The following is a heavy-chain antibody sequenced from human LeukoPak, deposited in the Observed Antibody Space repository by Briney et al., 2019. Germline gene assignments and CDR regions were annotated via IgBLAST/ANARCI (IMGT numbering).Heavy chain of an antibody. D-gene: IGHD1-26*01. J-gene: IGHJ4*02. CDR1: GGSFSGYY. V-gene: IGHV4-34*01. Sequence: KPSETLSLTCDVYGGSFSGYYWSWIRQPPGKGLEWIGEINHSGSTNYRPSLKSRVTISVDTSKKQFSLKLSSVTAADTAAYYCARGGSYYDYWGQGTLVTVSS. CDR2: INHSGST. CDR3: ARGGSYYDY.